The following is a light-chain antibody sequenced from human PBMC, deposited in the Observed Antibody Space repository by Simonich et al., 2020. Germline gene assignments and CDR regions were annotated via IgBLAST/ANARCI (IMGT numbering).Light chain of an antibody. Sequence: DIVMTQSPDSLAVSLGERATINCKSSQSVLYSSNNKNYLAWYQQNPGQPPKLLIYWASTRESGFPDRFSGSGSGTDFTLTISSLQAEDVAVYYCQQYYSTPSWTFGQGTKVEIK. CDR2: WAS. V-gene: IGKV4-1*01. CDR1: QSVLYSSNNKNY. J-gene: IGKJ1*01. CDR3: QQYYSTPSWT.